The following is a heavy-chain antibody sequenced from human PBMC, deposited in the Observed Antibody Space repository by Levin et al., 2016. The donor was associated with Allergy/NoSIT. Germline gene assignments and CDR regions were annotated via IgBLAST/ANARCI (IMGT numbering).Heavy chain of an antibody. Sequence: PGKGLEWIGYIYHSGSTYYNPSLKSRVTISVDRSKNQFSLKLSSVTAADTAVYYCARAGLWFGDFDYWGQGTLVTVSS. V-gene: IGHV4-30-2*01. D-gene: IGHD3-10*01. CDR3: ARAGLWFGDFDY. J-gene: IGHJ4*02. CDR2: IYHSGST.